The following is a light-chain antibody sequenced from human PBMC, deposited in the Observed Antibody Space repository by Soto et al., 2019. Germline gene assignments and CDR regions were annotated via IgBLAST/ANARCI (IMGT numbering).Light chain of an antibody. CDR2: GAS. CDR1: ESVNSAY. Sequence: EIVLTQSPVTLSLSPGERATLSCRASESVNSAYLAWYQHRPAQAPRLLIYGASSRATGVPDRFSGSGSGTEFTLTITRLEPADFELHYCQQYGYSPWTFGLGTQVDIX. J-gene: IGKJ1*01. CDR3: QQYGYSPWT. V-gene: IGKV3-20*01.